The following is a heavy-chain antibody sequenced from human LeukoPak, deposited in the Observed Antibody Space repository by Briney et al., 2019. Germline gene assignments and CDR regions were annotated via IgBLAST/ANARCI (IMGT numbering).Heavy chain of an antibody. CDR2: ISHSGNT. J-gene: IGHJ5*02. D-gene: IGHD2-15*01. CDR1: RFSISSGYY. Sequence: SETLSLTCAVSRFSISSGYYWGWIRQPPGKGLEWVATISHSGNTYFNPSLQSRVTVSLDTSKSQFSLNVTSVKAADTAMYYCTRGTLHLDTWGQGTLVIVSS. CDR3: TRGTLHLDT. V-gene: IGHV4-38-2*01.